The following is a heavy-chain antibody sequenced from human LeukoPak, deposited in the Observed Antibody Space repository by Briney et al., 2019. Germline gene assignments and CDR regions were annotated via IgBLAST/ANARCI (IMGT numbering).Heavy chain of an antibody. CDR3: TKWGDYDGSTGYYDSDY. J-gene: IGHJ4*02. CDR2: IVGNGVST. CDR1: GFTFRNYA. D-gene: IGHD3-9*01. Sequence: GGSLRLSCAASGFTFRNYAMSWVRQAPGKGLEWVSAIVGNGVSTYYADSVQGRFTISRDNSKNTLYLQMNSLRTEDTALYYCTKWGDYDGSTGYYDSDYWGQGTLVTVSS. V-gene: IGHV3-23*01.